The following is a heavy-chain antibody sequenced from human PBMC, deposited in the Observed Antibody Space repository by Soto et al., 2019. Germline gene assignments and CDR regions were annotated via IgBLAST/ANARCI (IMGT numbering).Heavy chain of an antibody. J-gene: IGHJ5*02. D-gene: IGHD3-22*01. CDR2: INAGNGNT. CDR1: GYTFTSYA. CDR3: ARDTGGYYPNWFGP. Sequence: ASVKVSCKASGYTFTSYAMHWVRQAPGQRLEWMGCINAGNGNTKYSQNFQGRVTISRDTYARTAYMELRSLRSDDTAVYYCARDTGGYYPNWFGPGGQGTLVTVSS. V-gene: IGHV1-3*01.